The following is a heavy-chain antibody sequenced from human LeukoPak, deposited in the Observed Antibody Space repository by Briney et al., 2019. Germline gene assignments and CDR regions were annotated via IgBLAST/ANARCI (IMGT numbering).Heavy chain of an antibody. CDR1: GFTFSHYG. V-gene: IGHV3-74*01. Sequence: GGSLRLSCAASGFTFSHYGMHWVRQAPGKGPVWVSRINTDGSSTTYADSVKGRFTISRDNAKNTLYLQMNSLRAEDTAVYYCARDSVATLNYWGQGTLVTVSS. CDR2: INTDGSST. J-gene: IGHJ4*02. CDR3: ARDSVATLNY. D-gene: IGHD4-23*01.